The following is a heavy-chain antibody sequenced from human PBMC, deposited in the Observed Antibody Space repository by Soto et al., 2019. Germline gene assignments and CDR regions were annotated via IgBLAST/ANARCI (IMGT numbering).Heavy chain of an antibody. D-gene: IGHD2-15*01. Sequence: QVQLVESGGGVGQPGRSLRLSCAASGFTFSSYGMHWVRQAPGKGLEWVAVIWYDGSNKYYADSVKGRFTISRDNSMNRLYLQRDSLRAEDTAVYYCARGSDIVVVVAATEGGFDYWGQGTLVTVSS. CDR3: ARGSDIVVVVAATEGGFDY. CDR1: GFTFSSYG. J-gene: IGHJ4*02. V-gene: IGHV3-33*01. CDR2: IWYDGSNK.